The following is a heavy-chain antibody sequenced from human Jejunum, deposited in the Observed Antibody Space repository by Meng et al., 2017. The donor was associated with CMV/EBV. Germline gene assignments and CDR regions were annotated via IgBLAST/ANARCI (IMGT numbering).Heavy chain of an antibody. Sequence: SGFTFRSSPIHWVRQAPGKGLVWVSRINGDGSTTAYADSVKGRFTISRDNAKNTLYLQINSLRLEDTAVYYCAKGGMYSSGSTDYWGQGTLVTVSS. D-gene: IGHD6-19*01. CDR2: INGDGSTT. CDR1: GFTFRSSP. J-gene: IGHJ4*02. V-gene: IGHV3-74*03. CDR3: AKGGMYSSGSTDY.